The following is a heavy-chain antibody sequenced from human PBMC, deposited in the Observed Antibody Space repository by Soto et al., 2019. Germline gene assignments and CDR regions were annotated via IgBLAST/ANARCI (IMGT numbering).Heavy chain of an antibody. Sequence: QVQLVQSGAEVKKPGASVKVSCKASGYTFTGYYMHWVRQAPGQGRERMGWINPNSGGTNYAQKFQGRVTMTRDTSISTAYMELSRLRSDDTAVYYCARPCVYSSSMNYFDYWGQGTLVTVSS. J-gene: IGHJ4*02. D-gene: IGHD6-6*01. V-gene: IGHV1-2*02. CDR1: GYTFTGYY. CDR2: INPNSGGT. CDR3: ARPCVYSSSMNYFDY.